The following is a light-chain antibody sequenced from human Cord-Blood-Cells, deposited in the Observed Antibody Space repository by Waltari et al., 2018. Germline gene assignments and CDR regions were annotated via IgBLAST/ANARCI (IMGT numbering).Light chain of an antibody. Sequence: DIQMTQSPSSLSASVGDRVTITCRASQSISSYLNWYQQKPGKAPKLLIYAASSLQSGVPSRFSGSGSETDFTLTISSLQPEDSATYYCQQSYSTPPYPFGQGTKLEIK. CDR3: QQSYSTPPYP. J-gene: IGKJ2*01. CDR2: AAS. CDR1: QSISSY. V-gene: IGKV1-39*01.